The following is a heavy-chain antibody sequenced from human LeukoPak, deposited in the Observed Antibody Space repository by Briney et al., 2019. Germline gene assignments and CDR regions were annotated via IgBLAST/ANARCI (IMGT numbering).Heavy chain of an antibody. CDR1: GGSISSYY. CDR3: ARGGSGSYLFDY. J-gene: IGHJ4*02. Sequence: PSETLSLTCTVSGGSISSYYWSWIRQPPGKGLEWIGYIYHSGSTNYNPSLKSRVTISVDTSKNQFSLKLSSVTAADTAVYYCARGGSGSYLFDYWGQGTLVTVSS. CDR2: IYHSGST. V-gene: IGHV4-59*01. D-gene: IGHD1-26*01.